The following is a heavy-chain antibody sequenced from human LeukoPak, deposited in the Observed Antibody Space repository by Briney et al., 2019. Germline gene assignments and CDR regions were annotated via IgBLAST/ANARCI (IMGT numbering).Heavy chain of an antibody. Sequence: PGGSLRLSCAASGFTFSSYEMNWVRQAPGKGLEWVSYISSSGSTIYYADSVKGRFTISRDNAKNSLYLQMNSLRAEDTAVYYCARSRFRFFDYWGQGTLVTVSS. J-gene: IGHJ4*02. V-gene: IGHV3-48*03. CDR1: GFTFSSYE. D-gene: IGHD3-16*01. CDR3: ARSRFRFFDY. CDR2: ISSSGSTI.